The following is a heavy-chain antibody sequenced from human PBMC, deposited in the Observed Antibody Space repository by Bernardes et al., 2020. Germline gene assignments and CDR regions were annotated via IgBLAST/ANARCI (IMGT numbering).Heavy chain of an antibody. Sequence: SVKVSCKASGGTFSSYAISWVRQAPGQGLEWMGGIIPIFGTANYAQKFQGRVTITADESTSTAYMELSSLRSEDTAVYYCARAPRWELPGGGYYFDYWGQGTLVTVSS. CDR2: IIPIFGTA. CDR1: GGTFSSYA. D-gene: IGHD1-26*01. V-gene: IGHV1-69*13. CDR3: ARAPRWELPGGGYYFDY. J-gene: IGHJ4*02.